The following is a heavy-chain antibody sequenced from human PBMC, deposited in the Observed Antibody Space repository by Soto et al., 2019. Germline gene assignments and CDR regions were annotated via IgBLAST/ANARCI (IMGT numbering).Heavy chain of an antibody. CDR3: VRDVGFDYAN. V-gene: IGHV3-21*03. Sequence: EVQVVESGGDLVKPGGSLRLSCASSGFTFSTYTMNWVRQAPGKGLEWVSSINGRGNYIYYVGSVKGRFAISRDNDENSLHLQMNYVSAEDTGVYFCVRDVGFDYANWGQGTLVTVSS. J-gene: IGHJ4*02. CDR1: GFTFSTYT. CDR2: INGRGNYI. D-gene: IGHD2-2*01.